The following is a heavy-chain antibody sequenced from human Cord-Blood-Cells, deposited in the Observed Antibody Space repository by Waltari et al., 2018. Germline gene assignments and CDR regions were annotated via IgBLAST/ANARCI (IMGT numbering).Heavy chain of an antibody. J-gene: IGHJ3*02. D-gene: IGHD3-3*01. CDR2: IYPGDSDT. V-gene: IGHV5-51*01. CDR1: GYSFTSYW. CDR3: ARHNTADYDFWSGYYAFDI. Sequence: EVQLVQSGAEVKKPGESLKISCKGSGYSFTSYWIGWVRQMPGKGLEWMGIIYPGDSDTRYSPSFQGQVTISADKSISTAYLQWSSLKASDTAMYYCARHNTADYDFWSGYYAFDIWGQGTMVTVSS.